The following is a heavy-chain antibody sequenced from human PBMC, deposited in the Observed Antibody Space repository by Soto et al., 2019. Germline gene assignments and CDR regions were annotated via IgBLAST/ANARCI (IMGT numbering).Heavy chain of an antibody. CDR2: INHSGST. Sequence: QVQLQQWGAGLLKPSETLSLTCAVYGGSFSGYYWSWIRQPPGKGLEWIGEINHSGSTNYNPSLKSRVTISVDTSKTQFSLKLSSVTAADTAVYYCARGIKGAVAGVDYWGQGTLVTVSS. CDR3: ARGIKGAVAGVDY. CDR1: GGSFSGYY. J-gene: IGHJ4*02. V-gene: IGHV4-34*01. D-gene: IGHD6-19*01.